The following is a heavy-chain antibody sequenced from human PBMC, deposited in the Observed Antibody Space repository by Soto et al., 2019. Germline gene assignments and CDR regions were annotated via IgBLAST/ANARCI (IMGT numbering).Heavy chain of an antibody. V-gene: IGHV2-5*02. CDR1: GFSLSTSGVG. D-gene: IGHD3-22*01. Sequence: SGPTLVNPTQTLTLTCTFSGFSLSTSGVGVGWIRQPPGKALEWLALIYWDDDKRYSPSLKSRLTITKDTSKNQVVLTMTNMDPVDTATYYCAHSGPYDSSGYYSSIFDYWGQGTLVTSPQ. CDR3: AHSGPYDSSGYYSSIFDY. CDR2: IYWDDDK. J-gene: IGHJ4*02.